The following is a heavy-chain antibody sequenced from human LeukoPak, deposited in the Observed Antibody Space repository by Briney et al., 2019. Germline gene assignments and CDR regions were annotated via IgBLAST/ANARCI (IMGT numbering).Heavy chain of an antibody. Sequence: SETLSLTCNVSGGSISGYHWSWIRQPPGKGLEWLGYIYYSGSSNYNPSLKSRVTMSADTSKNQFSLKLSSVTAADTAVYYCARALYYDFWSAHEGFDYWGQGTLVTVSS. CDR3: ARALYYDFWSAHEGFDY. CDR2: IYYSGSS. D-gene: IGHD3-3*01. CDR1: GGSISGYH. V-gene: IGHV4-59*01. J-gene: IGHJ4*02.